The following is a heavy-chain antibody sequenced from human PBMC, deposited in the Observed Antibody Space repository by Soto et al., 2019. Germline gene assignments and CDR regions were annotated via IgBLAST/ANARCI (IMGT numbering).Heavy chain of an antibody. J-gene: IGHJ4*02. CDR2: INHSGST. D-gene: IGHD1-20*01. Sequence: QVQLQQWGAGLLKPSETLSLTCAVYGGSFSGYYWSWIRQPPGKGLEWIGEINHSGSTNYNPSLKSRVTISVDTSKNQFSLKLSSVTAADTAVYYCARVSQNYNWNPRGGFDYWGQGTLVTVSS. CDR1: GGSFSGYY. V-gene: IGHV4-34*01. CDR3: ARVSQNYNWNPRGGFDY.